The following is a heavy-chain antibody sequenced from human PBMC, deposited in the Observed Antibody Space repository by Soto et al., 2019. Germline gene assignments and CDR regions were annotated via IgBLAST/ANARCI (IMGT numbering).Heavy chain of an antibody. J-gene: IGHJ6*02. D-gene: IGHD6-6*01. V-gene: IGHV1-69*01. Sequence: KFQGRVTITADESTSTAYMELSSLRSEDTAVYYCAKPQSIQDYYYGMDVWGQGTTVTVSS. CDR3: AKPQSIQDYYYGMDV.